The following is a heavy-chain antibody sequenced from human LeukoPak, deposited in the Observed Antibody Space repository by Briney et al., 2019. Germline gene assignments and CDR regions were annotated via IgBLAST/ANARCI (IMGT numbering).Heavy chain of an antibody. CDR3: ARGRYYYGSGYNWLDP. D-gene: IGHD3-10*01. J-gene: IGHJ5*02. Sequence: SETLSLTCAVYGGSFSGYYWSWTRQPPGKGLEWIGEINHSGSTNYNPSLKSRVTISVDTSKNQFSLKLSSVTAADTAVYYCARGRYYYGSGYNWLDPWGQGTLVTVSS. V-gene: IGHV4-34*01. CDR1: GGSFSGYY. CDR2: INHSGST.